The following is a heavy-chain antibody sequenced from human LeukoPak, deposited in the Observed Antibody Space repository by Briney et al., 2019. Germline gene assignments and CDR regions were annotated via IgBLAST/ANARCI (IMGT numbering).Heavy chain of an antibody. CDR3: VADCSSTSCHPGY. J-gene: IGHJ4*02. D-gene: IGHD2-2*01. CDR1: GGSFSGYY. CDR2: INHSGST. Sequence: SETLSLTCAVYGGSFSGYYWSWIRQPPGKGLEWIGEINHSGSTNYNPSLKSRVTISVDTSKNQFSLKLSSVTAADTAVYYCVADCSSTSCHPGYWGQGTLVTVSS. V-gene: IGHV4-34*01.